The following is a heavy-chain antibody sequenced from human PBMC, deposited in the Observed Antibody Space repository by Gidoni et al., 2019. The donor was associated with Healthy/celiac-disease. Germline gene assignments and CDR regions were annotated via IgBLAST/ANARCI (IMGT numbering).Heavy chain of an antibody. CDR2: IYTSGST. D-gene: IGHD3-16*01. CDR1: GGSISSGSYY. CDR3: ARESGGGDIDY. J-gene: IGHJ4*02. Sequence: QVQLQESGPGLVKPSQTLSLTCTVSGGSISSGSYYWSWIRQPAGKGLEWIGRIYTSGSTNYNPSLKSRVTISVDTSKNQFSLKLSSVTAADTAVYYCARESGGGDIDYWGQGTLVTVSS. V-gene: IGHV4-61*02.